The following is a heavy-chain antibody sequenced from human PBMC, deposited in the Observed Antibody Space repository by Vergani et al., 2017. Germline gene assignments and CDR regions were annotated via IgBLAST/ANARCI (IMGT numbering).Heavy chain of an antibody. Sequence: EVQLVQSGAEVKKPGESLKISCKGSGYSFTSYWIGWVRQMPGKGLEWMGIIYPGDSDTRYSPSFQGQVTISADKSISPAYLQWSSLKASDTAMYYCARRKYSSSSLDYYYYGMDVWGQGTTVTVSS. V-gene: IGHV5-51*01. D-gene: IGHD6-6*01. CDR2: IYPGDSDT. CDR3: ARRKYSSSSLDYYYYGMDV. CDR1: GYSFTSYW. J-gene: IGHJ6*02.